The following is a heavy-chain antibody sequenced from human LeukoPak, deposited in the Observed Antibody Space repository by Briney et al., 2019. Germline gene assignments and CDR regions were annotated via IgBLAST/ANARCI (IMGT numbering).Heavy chain of an antibody. CDR1: GFTFSDYW. CDR3: ARDTYNRVAAAGLFDY. V-gene: IGHV3-74*01. D-gene: IGHD6-13*01. CDR2: INADEDRA. Sequence: PGGSLRLSCAASGFTFSDYWMHWVRQAPGKGLVWVSHINADEDRAAYADSVKGRFTISRDNARNTLYLQMNSLRAEDTAVYYCARDTYNRVAAAGLFDYWGQGTLVTVSS. J-gene: IGHJ4*02.